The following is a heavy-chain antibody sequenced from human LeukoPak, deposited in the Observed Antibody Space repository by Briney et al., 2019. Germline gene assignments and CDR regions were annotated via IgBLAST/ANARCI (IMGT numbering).Heavy chain of an antibody. V-gene: IGHV4-39*01. J-gene: IGHJ4*02. CDR3: ARHFFPSDSGSFRTPFDY. CDR2: IYYSGST. CDR1: GGSISSSSYY. Sequence: SETLTLTCTVSGGSISSSSYYWGWIRQPPGKGLEWIGSIYYSGSTYYNPSLKSRVTISVDTSKNQFSLKLSSVTAADTAVYYCARHFFPSDSGSFRTPFDYWGQGALVTVSS. D-gene: IGHD3-10*01.